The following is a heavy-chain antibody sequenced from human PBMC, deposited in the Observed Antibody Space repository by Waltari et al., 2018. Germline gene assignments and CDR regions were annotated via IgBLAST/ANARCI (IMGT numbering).Heavy chain of an antibody. CDR3: AREEDCSGGSCYLEGAFDI. Sequence: QVQLQESGPGLVKPSQTLSLTCTVSGGSISSGSYYWSWIRQPAGKGLEWIGRIYTSGSTNYNPSHKSRVTISVDTSKNQFSLKLSSVTAADTAVYYCAREEDCSGGSCYLEGAFDIWGQGTMVTVSS. CDR2: IYTSGST. CDR1: GGSISSGSYY. J-gene: IGHJ3*02. D-gene: IGHD2-15*01. V-gene: IGHV4-61*02.